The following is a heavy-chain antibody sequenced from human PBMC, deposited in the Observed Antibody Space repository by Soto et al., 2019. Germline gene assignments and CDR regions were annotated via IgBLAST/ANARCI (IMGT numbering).Heavy chain of an antibody. J-gene: IGHJ6*02. CDR3: ARLNAGTTYYYYGMDV. CDR1: GASISSSSYY. V-gene: IGHV4-39*01. CDR2: IYYSGST. Sequence: SETLSLTCTVSGASISSSSYYWGWIRQPPGEGLEWIGSIYYSGSTYYNPSLKSRVTISVDTSKNQFSLKLSSVTAADTALYYCARLNAGTTYYYYGMDVWGQGTTVT. D-gene: IGHD1-7*01.